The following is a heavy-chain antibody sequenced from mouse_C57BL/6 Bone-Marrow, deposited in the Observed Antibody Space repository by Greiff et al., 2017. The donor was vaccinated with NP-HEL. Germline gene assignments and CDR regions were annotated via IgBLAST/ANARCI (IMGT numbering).Heavy chain of an antibody. CDR2: INYDGSST. D-gene: IGHD2-3*01. CDR1: GFTFSAYY. V-gene: IGHV5-16*01. Sequence: EVQLVESEGGLVQPGSSMKLSCTASGFTFSAYYMAWVRQVPEKGLEWVANINYDGSSTYYLDSLKSRFIISRDNAKNILYLQMSSLKSEDTATYYCARDDGRAWFAYWGQGTLVTVSA. CDR3: ARDDGRAWFAY. J-gene: IGHJ3*01.